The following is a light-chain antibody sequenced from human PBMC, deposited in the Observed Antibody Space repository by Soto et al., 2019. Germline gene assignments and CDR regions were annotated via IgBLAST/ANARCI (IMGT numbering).Light chain of an antibody. CDR2: GAS. Sequence: EIAMTQSPATLSVPPGERATLSCRASQSISSNLAWYQHIPGQAPRLLIYGASTRATGISARFSGSGSGTEFTLPLSRLQSEDFAVYYCQQYADWPRTFGQGTTVEIK. J-gene: IGKJ1*01. CDR3: QQYADWPRT. CDR1: QSISSN. V-gene: IGKV3-15*01.